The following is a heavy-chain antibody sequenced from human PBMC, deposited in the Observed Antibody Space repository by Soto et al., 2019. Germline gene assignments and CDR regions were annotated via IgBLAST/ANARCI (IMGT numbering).Heavy chain of an antibody. CDR1: GFTFSSYS. V-gene: IGHV3-21*01. Sequence: GGSLRLSCAASGFTFSSYSMNWVRQAPGKGLEWVSSISSSSSYIYYADSVKGRFTISRDNAKNSLYLQMNSLRAEDTAVYYCARDGYCSGGSCYSQVFGAFDIWGQGTMVTVSS. J-gene: IGHJ3*02. CDR3: ARDGYCSGGSCYSQVFGAFDI. CDR2: ISSSSSYI. D-gene: IGHD2-15*01.